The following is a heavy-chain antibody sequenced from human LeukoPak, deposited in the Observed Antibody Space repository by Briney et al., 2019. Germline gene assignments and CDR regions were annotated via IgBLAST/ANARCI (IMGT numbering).Heavy chain of an antibody. V-gene: IGHV3-30*04. CDR3: VRNIIYGADLSDV. Sequence: HSGRSLTLSCAASGFTFSTYAMRWVRHERGKWLEWGAFISYDGSDTYYADSVKGRFTVSRDNSKNTLFLQVQNLGPDDTAVFYCVRNIIYGADLSDVWGKGITVTVSS. D-gene: IGHD2/OR15-2a*01. CDR1: GFTFSTYA. J-gene: IGHJ6*04. CDR2: ISYDGSDT.